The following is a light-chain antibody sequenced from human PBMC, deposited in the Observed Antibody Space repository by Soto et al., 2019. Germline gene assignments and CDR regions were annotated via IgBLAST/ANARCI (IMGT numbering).Light chain of an antibody. Sequence: DIQMTQSPSSLSASVGDRVTITCRASQSISSYLNWYQQKPGKAPNLLIYTASSLQSGVPSRFSGSGSGTDLTLTISSLQPADFATYFCQQRFSIPRTFGQRTKLAIK. J-gene: IGKJ1*01. CDR2: TAS. V-gene: IGKV1-39*01. CDR3: QQRFSIPRT. CDR1: QSISSY.